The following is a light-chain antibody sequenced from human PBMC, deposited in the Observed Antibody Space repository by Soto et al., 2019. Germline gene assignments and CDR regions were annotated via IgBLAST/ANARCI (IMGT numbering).Light chain of an antibody. CDR2: DVS. V-gene: IGKV1-33*01. CDR3: QQYASLPIT. CDR1: QDINNY. Sequence: DIQMTQSPSSLSASVGDRVSITCQAGQDINNYLNWYQQKPGKAPKLLIYDVSNLDTGVPSRFTGSGSGTDFTFTITSLQSDDVATYYCQQYASLPITFGHGTRLET. J-gene: IGKJ5*01.